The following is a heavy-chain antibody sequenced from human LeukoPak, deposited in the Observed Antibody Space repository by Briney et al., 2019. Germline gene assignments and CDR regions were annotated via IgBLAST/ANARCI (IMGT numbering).Heavy chain of an antibody. Sequence: SGPTLVNPTQTLTLTCTFSGFSLSTSGMRGSWIRQPPGKALEWLARIDWDDDKFYSTSLKTRLTISKDTSKNQVVLTMTNMDPVDTATYYCVGYSSGWYDHWGQGTQVTVSS. CDR3: VGYSSGWYDH. D-gene: IGHD6-19*01. J-gene: IGHJ5*02. V-gene: IGHV2-70*04. CDR1: GFSLSTSGMR. CDR2: IDWDDDK.